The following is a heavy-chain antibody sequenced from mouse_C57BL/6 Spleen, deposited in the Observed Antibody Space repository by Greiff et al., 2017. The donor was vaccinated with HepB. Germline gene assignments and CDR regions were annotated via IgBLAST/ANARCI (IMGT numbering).Heavy chain of an antibody. Sequence: EVQGVESGGGLVKPGGSLKLSCAASGFTFSSYAMSWVRQTPEKRLEWVATISDGGSYTYYPDNVKGRFTISRDNAKNNLYLQMSHLKSEDTAMYYCARRRYYGSSYEWYFDVWGTGTTVTVSS. CDR1: GFTFSSYA. D-gene: IGHD1-1*01. CDR2: ISDGGSYT. CDR3: ARRRYYGSSYEWYFDV. V-gene: IGHV5-4*03. J-gene: IGHJ1*03.